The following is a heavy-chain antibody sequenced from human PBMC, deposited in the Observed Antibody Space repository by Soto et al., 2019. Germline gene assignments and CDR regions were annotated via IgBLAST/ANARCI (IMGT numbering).Heavy chain of an antibody. CDR3: ARRGGGSGWSFDY. Sequence: ASVKVSCKASGYTFTSYGISCVRQAPRQRHDWMGWISAYNGNTNYAQKLQGRVNMTTDTSTSTAYMELRSLRSDDTAVYYCARRGGGSGWSFDYWGQGTLVTVS. V-gene: IGHV1-18*04. CDR2: ISAYNGNT. D-gene: IGHD6-19*01. CDR1: GYTFTSYG. J-gene: IGHJ4*02.